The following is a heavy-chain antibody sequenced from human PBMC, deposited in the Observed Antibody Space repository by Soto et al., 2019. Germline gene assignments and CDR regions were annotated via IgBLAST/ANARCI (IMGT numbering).Heavy chain of an antibody. D-gene: IGHD3-3*02. CDR3: ARHSLALRKNNWFDP. J-gene: IGHJ5*02. Sequence: PSETLSLTCTVSVDSIISSDFYWCWVRHPPGKGLEWIGSIFYLGSSYYNPSLRSRVTMSVDTSKNQCSLRLRSVTAADTALYFCARHSLALRKNNWFDPWGQGIMVTVSS. CDR2: IFYLGSS. CDR1: VDSIISSDFY. V-gene: IGHV4-39*01.